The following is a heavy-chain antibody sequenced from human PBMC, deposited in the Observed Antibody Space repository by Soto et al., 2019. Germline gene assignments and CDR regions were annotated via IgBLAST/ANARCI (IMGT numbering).Heavy chain of an antibody. D-gene: IGHD3-22*01. CDR1: GFTFSDAW. Sequence: VQLVESGGGFVKPGGSLRLSCAASGFTFSDAWMTWVRQAPGKGLEWIGEVNHRGSTNYNPSLKSRVTISADTSKNQFSLKLRSVTAADAALYYCARGISMKVLIQRDAPDKYHFDSWGQGTLVTVSS. CDR2: VNHRGST. J-gene: IGHJ4*02. V-gene: IGHV4-34*01. CDR3: ARGISMKVLIQRDAPDKYHFDS.